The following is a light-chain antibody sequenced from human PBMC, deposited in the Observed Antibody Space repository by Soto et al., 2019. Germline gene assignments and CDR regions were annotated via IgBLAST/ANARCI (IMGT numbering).Light chain of an antibody. V-gene: IGKV1-5*01. CDR3: QKYNSYSWT. Sequence: DIQMTQSPSTLSASVGDRVTITCRASQSISSWSAWYQQKPGKAPKLLIYDASSLESGVPSRFSGSGSGTEFTLTISSLQPDDFATYYCQKYNSYSWTFGQGTKVDIK. CDR1: QSISSW. J-gene: IGKJ1*01. CDR2: DAS.